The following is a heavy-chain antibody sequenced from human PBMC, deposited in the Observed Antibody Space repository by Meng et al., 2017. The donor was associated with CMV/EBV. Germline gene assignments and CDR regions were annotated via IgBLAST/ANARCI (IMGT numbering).Heavy chain of an antibody. CDR2: ISSSSSYI. J-gene: IGHJ4*02. CDR1: GFTFSGYS. D-gene: IGHD5-12*01. CDR3: AKDGYSGYDYDY. Sequence: GGSLRLSCAASGFTFSGYSMNWVRQAPGKGLEWVSSISSSSSYIYYADSVKGRFTISRDNAKNSLYLQMNSLRAEDTAVYYCAKDGYSGYDYDYWGQGTLVTVSS. V-gene: IGHV3-21*01.